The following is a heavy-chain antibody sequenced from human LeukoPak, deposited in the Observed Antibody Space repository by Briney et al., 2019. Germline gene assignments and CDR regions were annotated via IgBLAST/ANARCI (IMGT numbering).Heavy chain of an antibody. CDR3: AKESVAAAGREYYYYYMDV. J-gene: IGHJ6*03. Sequence: GGSLRLSCAASGFTSSSYAMSWVRQAPGKGLEWVSAISGSGGSTYYADSVKGRFTISRDNSKNTLYLQMNSLRAEDTAVYYCAKESVAAAGREYYYYYMDVWGKGTTVTVSS. CDR2: ISGSGGST. D-gene: IGHD6-13*01. CDR1: GFTSSSYA. V-gene: IGHV3-23*01.